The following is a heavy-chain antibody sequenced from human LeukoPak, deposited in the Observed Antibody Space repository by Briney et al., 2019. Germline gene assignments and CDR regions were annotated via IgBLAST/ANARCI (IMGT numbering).Heavy chain of an antibody. V-gene: IGHV4-59*01. CDR3: ARDSRYSDTSGYFYSHYYMDV. Sequence: SETLSLTCTVSGGSINYYYWSWIRQPPGKGLEYIGYIYSSGSTNYNPSLKSRVTMSVDTSKNQFSLKLSSVTAADTAVYYCARDSRYSDTSGYFYSHYYMDVWGKGTTVTVSS. CDR2: IYSSGST. D-gene: IGHD3-22*01. J-gene: IGHJ6*03. CDR1: GGSINYYY.